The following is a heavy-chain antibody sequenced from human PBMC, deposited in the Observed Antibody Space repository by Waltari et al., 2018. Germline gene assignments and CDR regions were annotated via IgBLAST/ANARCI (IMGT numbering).Heavy chain of an antibody. CDR2: ISTRSTSK. CDR1: GITFRDYS. J-gene: IGHJ4*02. V-gene: IGHV3-48*01. Sequence: DVQLVESGGDLVQPGGSLRLSCAASGITFRDYSMNWVRQAPGKVLEWVAYISTRSTSKDYADSVRGRVTISRDNAKNSLYLQRNSLTAEDTGVYYCASEYSSGWATNHWGQGTLVTVSS. CDR3: ASEYSSGWATNH. D-gene: IGHD6-19*01.